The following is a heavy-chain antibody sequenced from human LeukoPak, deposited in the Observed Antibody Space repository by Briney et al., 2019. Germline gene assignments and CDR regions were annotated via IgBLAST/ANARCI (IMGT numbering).Heavy chain of an antibody. CDR3: ALATMDV. CDR2: IKEDGSDK. Sequence: PGGSLRLSCAASGFTFSTYWMTWVRQAPGKGLEWVANIKEDGSDKYYVDSVKGRFTISRDNAKNSLYLQMSSLRAEDTAVYYCALATMDVWGKGTTVTVSS. V-gene: IGHV3-7*01. CDR1: GFTFSTYW. J-gene: IGHJ6*03.